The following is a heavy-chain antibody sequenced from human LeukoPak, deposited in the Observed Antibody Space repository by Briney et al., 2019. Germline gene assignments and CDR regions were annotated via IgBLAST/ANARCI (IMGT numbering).Heavy chain of an antibody. V-gene: IGHV1-69*05. D-gene: IGHD1-26*01. CDR1: GGTFSSYA. CDR3: AGSIVGAAYYYYYMDV. Sequence: GSSVKVSCKASGGTFSSYAISWVRQAPGQGLEWMGGIIPIFGTANYAQKFQGRVTITTGESTSTAYMELSSLRSEDTAVYYCAGSIVGAAYYYYYMDVWGKGTTVTVSS. J-gene: IGHJ6*03. CDR2: IIPIFGTA.